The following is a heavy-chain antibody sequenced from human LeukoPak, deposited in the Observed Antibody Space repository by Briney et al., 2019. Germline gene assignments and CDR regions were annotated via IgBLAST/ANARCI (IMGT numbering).Heavy chain of an antibody. V-gene: IGHV3-49*04. CDR3: ARDSGFSGTQRGEY. D-gene: IGHD3/OR15-3a*01. CDR1: GFTFGDYA. Sequence: GRSLRLSCTASGFTFGDYAMSWVRQAPGKGLEWVGFIRSKAYGGTTEYAASVKGRFTISRDDSKSIAYLQMNSLRAEDTAVYYCARDSGFSGTQRGEYWGQGTLVTVSS. CDR2: IRSKAYGGTT. J-gene: IGHJ4*02.